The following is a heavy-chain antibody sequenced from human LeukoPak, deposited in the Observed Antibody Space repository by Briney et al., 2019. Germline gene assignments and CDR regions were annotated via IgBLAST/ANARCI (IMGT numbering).Heavy chain of an antibody. CDR2: ISYDGSNK. V-gene: IGHV3-30*18. D-gene: IGHD6-13*01. Sequence: GGSLRLSCAASGFTFNTYSMHWVRQAPGKGLEWVAVISYDGSNKYYADSVKGRFTISRDNSKNTLYLQMNSLRAEDTAVYYCAKDTLIAAAAAYYYYGMDVWGQGTTVTVSS. CDR3: AKDTLIAAAAAYYYYGMDV. CDR1: GFTFNTYS. J-gene: IGHJ6*02.